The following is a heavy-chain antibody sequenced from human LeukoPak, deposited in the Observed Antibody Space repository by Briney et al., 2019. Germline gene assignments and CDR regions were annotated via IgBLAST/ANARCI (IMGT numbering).Heavy chain of an antibody. CDR2: ISGYNGNT. V-gene: IGHV1-18*01. CDR3: ARDDENMAAKFVSGADY. J-gene: IGHJ4*02. Sequence: ASVKVSCKASGYFFHNYGISWVRQAPGQGLKCMGWISGYNGNTNYAQKLQDRVTMTTDTSTNTAYMELRSLRSDDTAVYYCARDDENMAAKFVSGADYWGQGTLVTVSS. CDR1: GYFFHNYG. D-gene: IGHD6-6*01.